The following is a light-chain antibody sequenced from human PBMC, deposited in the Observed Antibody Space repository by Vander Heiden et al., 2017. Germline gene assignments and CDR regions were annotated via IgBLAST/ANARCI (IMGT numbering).Light chain of an antibody. CDR1: QGISNY. J-gene: IGKJ2*01. CDR3: QKDNSAPRT. V-gene: IGKV1-27*01. Sequence: DIQMTQSPSSLSASVGDRVTITCRASQGISNYLAWHQQKPGKVPKLLIYSASTLASGVPSRFSGSGSGTNFTLTISSLHPEDVATYFCQKDNSAPRTFGQGTKLEIK. CDR2: SAS.